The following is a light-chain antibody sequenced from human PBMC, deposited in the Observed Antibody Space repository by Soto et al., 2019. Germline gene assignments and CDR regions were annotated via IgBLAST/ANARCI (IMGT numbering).Light chain of an antibody. Sequence: DIQMTQSPSSLSAFVGDRFTITCRASQTISNYLNWYQQRPGKAPKLPIYLASSLQSGVPSRFGCSGSATDNTRTTSSLQPEDPPTYDCQQSYGPPITFGQGTRLEIK. CDR3: QQSYGPPIT. V-gene: IGKV1-39*01. J-gene: IGKJ5*01. CDR1: QTISNY. CDR2: LAS.